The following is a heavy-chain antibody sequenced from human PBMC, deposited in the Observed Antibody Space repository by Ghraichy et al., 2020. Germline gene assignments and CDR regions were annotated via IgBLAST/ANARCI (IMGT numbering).Heavy chain of an antibody. Sequence: SETLSLTCSVSGGSISSTNYYWVWIRQPPGKGLEWLGSINHVGSTDYNPSLTSRVTISADTSKNQFSVKLSFVTAADTAVYYCASHSPGTMLCHWGQGTLVTVSS. V-gene: IGHV4-39*01. CDR2: INHVGST. J-gene: IGHJ1*01. CDR1: GGSISSTNYY. D-gene: IGHD3-16*01. CDR3: ASHSPGTMLCH.